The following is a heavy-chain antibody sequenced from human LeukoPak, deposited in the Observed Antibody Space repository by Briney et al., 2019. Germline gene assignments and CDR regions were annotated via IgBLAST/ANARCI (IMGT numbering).Heavy chain of an antibody. J-gene: IGHJ4*02. CDR1: GYTFTGYY. D-gene: IGHD2-2*02. V-gene: IGHV1-2*02. CDR2: INPNSGGT. Sequence: ASVKVSRKASGYTFTGYYMHWVRQAPGQGLEWMGWINPNSGGTNYAQKFQGRVTMTRDTSISTAYMELSRLRSDDTAVYYCARDGCSSTSCYSPSIDYWGQGTLVTVSS. CDR3: ARDGCSSTSCYSPSIDY.